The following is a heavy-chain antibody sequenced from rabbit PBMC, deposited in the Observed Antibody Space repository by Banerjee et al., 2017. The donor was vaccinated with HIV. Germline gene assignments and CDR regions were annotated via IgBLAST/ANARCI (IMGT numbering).Heavy chain of an antibody. Sequence: QSLEESGGGLVKPGASLTLTCKASGFSFNSGYDMCWVRQAPGKGLQWVACAIAGSSGSTYSATWAKGRFTISKTSSTAVTLQMTSLTAADTATYFCARAAAYAGYFNLWGPGTLVTVS. J-gene: IGHJ4*01. CDR2: AIAGSSGST. CDR3: ARAAAYAGYFNL. D-gene: IGHD7-1*01. V-gene: IGHV1S40*01. CDR1: GFSFNSGYD.